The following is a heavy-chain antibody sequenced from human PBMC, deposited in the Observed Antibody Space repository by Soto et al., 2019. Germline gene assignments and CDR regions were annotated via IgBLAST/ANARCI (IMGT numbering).Heavy chain of an antibody. CDR2: ISSSSSTI. D-gene: IGHD3-16*01. J-gene: IGHJ4*02. CDR1: GFTFSSYS. Sequence: GGSLRLSCAASGFTFSSYSMNWVRQAPGKGLEWVSYISSSSSTIYYADSVKGRFTISRDNAKNSLYLQMNSLRAEDTAVYYCARDTPRSIDDYIWPPYPSHYWCPGPLVTLFS. CDR3: ARDTPRSIDDYIWPPYPSHY. V-gene: IGHV3-48*01.